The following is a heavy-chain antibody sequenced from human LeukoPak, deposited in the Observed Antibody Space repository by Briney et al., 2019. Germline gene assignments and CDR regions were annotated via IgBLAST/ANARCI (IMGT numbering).Heavy chain of an antibody. CDR3: ARVATPGGFVDY. V-gene: IGHV4-61*02. CDR1: GGSISSGSYY. CDR2: IYTSGST. D-gene: IGHD3-10*01. J-gene: IGHJ4*02. Sequence: SETLSLTCTVSGGSISSGSYYWSWIRQPAGKGLEWIGRIYTSGSTNYNPSLKSRVTISVDTSKNQFSLKLSSVTAADTAVYYCARVATPGGFVDYWGQGTLVTVSS.